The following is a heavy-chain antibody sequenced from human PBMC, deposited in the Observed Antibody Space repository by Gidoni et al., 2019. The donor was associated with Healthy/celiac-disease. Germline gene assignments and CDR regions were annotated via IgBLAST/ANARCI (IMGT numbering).Heavy chain of an antibody. CDR1: GGSISSGGYY. J-gene: IGHJ4*02. V-gene: IGHV4-31*03. Sequence: QVQLQESGPGLVKPSQTLSLTCTVSGGSISSGGYYWSWIRQHPGKGLEWIGYIYYSGSTYYNPSLKSRVTISVDTSKNQFSLKLSSVTAADTAVYYCARRTSPPYCGGDCSRYYFDYWGQGTLVTVSS. D-gene: IGHD2-21*02. CDR3: ARRTSPPYCGGDCSRYYFDY. CDR2: IYYSGST.